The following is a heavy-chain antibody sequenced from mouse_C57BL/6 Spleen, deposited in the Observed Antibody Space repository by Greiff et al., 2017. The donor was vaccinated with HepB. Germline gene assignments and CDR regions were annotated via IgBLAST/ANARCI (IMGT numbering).Heavy chain of an antibody. J-gene: IGHJ2*01. CDR3: ARWGIYYDYDVGY. V-gene: IGHV1-59*01. Sequence: QVQLQQPGAELVRPGPSVKLSCKASGYTFTSYWMHWVKQRPGQGLEWIGVIDPSDSYTNYNQKFKGKATLTVDTSSSTAYMQLSSLTSEDSAVYYCARWGIYYDYDVGYWGQGTTLTVSS. CDR1: GYTFTSYW. CDR2: IDPSDSYT. D-gene: IGHD2-4*01.